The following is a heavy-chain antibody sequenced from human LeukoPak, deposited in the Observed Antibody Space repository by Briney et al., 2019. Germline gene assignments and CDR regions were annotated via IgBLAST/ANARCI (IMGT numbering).Heavy chain of an antibody. V-gene: IGHV1-18*01. CDR1: GYTFTSYG. J-gene: IGHJ4*02. CDR3: ARDDYDSSGSYFDY. D-gene: IGHD3-22*01. CDR2: ISAYNGNT. Sequence: GASVKVSCKASGYTFTSYGISWVRQAPGQGLEWMGWISAYNGNTNYAQKLQGRVTMTTDTSTSTAYMELRSLRSDDTAVYCCARDDYDSSGSYFDYWGQGTLVTVSS.